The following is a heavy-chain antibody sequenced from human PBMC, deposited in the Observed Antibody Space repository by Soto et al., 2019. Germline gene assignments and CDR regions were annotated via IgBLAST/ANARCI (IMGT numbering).Heavy chain of an antibody. CDR2: MSWNGGSI. J-gene: IGHJ4*02. V-gene: IGHV3-9*01. Sequence: VQLVESGGGLVEPGRSLRLSCVASGFTFDDYGMHWVRHAPGKGLEWVSGMSWNGGSIAYADSVKGRFTISRDNAKNSLYLQMNSLRPEDTALYYCAKDISLGEFSAPDYWGQGTMVTVSS. CDR1: GFTFDDYG. D-gene: IGHD3-16*02. CDR3: AKDISLGEFSAPDY.